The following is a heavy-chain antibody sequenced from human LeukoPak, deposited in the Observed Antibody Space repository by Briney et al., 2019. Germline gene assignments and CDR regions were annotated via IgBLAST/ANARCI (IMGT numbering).Heavy chain of an antibody. J-gene: IGHJ4*02. CDR1: GGSIISSTYY. D-gene: IGHD6-13*01. CDR2: IHYSGST. V-gene: IGHV4-39*01. Sequence: SETLSLTCTVSGGSIISSTYYWVWIRQPPGKGLEWIGSIHYSGSTYYNLSLKSRVIISIDTSKNQFSLNLSFATAADTAVYYCARQGGAAGTSGRFFDLWGQGTLVSVSS. CDR3: ARQGGAAGTSGRFFDL.